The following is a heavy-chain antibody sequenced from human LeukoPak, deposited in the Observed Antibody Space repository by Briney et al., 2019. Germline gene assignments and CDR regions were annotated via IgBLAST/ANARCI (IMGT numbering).Heavy chain of an antibody. J-gene: IGHJ6*03. CDR2: IDNDGTDT. D-gene: IGHD2-8*01. V-gene: IGHV3-74*01. CDR3: ARGMLSSEGYHWYYYLDV. Sequence: GVNLSCYSSASRFTSCSYWMERDPQAPGMGSMWVSRIDNDGTDTPYAVSVKRRFTISRDNDKNTLYVQMNRLSWEDTAVYFCARGMLSSEGYHWYYYLDVWGKGAMVTVSS. CDR1: RFTSCSYW.